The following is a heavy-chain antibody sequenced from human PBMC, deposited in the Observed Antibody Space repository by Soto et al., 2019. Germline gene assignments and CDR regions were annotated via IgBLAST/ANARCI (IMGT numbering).Heavy chain of an antibody. J-gene: IGHJ4*02. CDR1: GYSFTSYW. V-gene: IGHV5-51*01. CDR2: IYPGDSDT. D-gene: IGHD2-2*01. CDR3: ARHRRDIVVVPAAGAQDY. Sequence: HGESLKISCKGSGYSFTSYWIGWVRQMPGKGLEWMGIIYPGDSDTRYSPSFQGQVTISADKSISTAYLQWSSLKASDTAMYYCARHRRDIVVVPAAGAQDYWGQGTLVTVSS.